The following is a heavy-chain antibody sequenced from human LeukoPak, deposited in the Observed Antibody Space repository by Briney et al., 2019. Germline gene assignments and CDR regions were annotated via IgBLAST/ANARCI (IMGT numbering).Heavy chain of an antibody. Sequence: GGSLRLSCAASGVTFNSNYMSWVRQAPGKGLEWVSVIYSGGSTYYADSVKGRFTISRANSKNTLYLQMNSLRAEDTAVYYCARGTRMTPFDYWGQGTLVTVSS. CDR3: ARGTRMTPFDY. CDR1: GVTFNSNY. V-gene: IGHV3-53*01. J-gene: IGHJ4*02. CDR2: IYSGGST. D-gene: IGHD1-14*01.